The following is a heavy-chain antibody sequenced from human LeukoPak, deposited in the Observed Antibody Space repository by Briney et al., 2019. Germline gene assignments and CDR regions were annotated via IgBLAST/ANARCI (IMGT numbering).Heavy chain of an antibody. CDR2: IYYSGST. J-gene: IGHJ4*02. CDR3: ARGVYSSSWTPPGY. V-gene: IGHV4-59*12. Sequence: SETLSLTCTVSGGSISSYYWSWIRQPPGKGLEWIGYIYYSGSTNYNPSLESRVTISVDTSKNQFSLKLSSVTAADTAVYYCARGVYSSSWTPPGYWGQGTLVTVSS. D-gene: IGHD6-13*01. CDR1: GGSISSYY.